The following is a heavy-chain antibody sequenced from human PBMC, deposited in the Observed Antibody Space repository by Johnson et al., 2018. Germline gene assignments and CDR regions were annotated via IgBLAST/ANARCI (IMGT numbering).Heavy chain of an antibody. CDR2: MNPNSGNT. CDR1: GYTFTSYD. V-gene: IGHV1-8*01. Sequence: VQLVQSGAEVKKPGASVKVSCKASGYTFTSYDINWVRQATGQGLEWMGWMNPNSGNTGYAQKFQGRVTMTRNTSISTAYRELSSLRSEDTAVYCCARTPIAVAGAGGNGWGQGTTVTVSS. CDR3: ARTPIAVAGAGGNG. J-gene: IGHJ6*02. D-gene: IGHD6-19*01.